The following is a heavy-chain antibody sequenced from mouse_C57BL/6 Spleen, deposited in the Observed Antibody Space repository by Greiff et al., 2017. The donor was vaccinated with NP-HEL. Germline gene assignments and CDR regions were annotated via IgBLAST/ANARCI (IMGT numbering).Heavy chain of an antibody. CDR2: INPNNGGT. D-gene: IGHD2-12*01. CDR1: GYTFTDYN. V-gene: IGHV1-22*01. Sequence: EVQLQQSGPELVKPGASVKMSCKASGYTFTDYNMHWVKQSHGKSLEWIGYINPNNGGTSYNQKFKGKATLTVNKSSSTAYMELRSLTSEDSAVYYCAMGRGYSVDVWGTGTTVTVSS. J-gene: IGHJ1*03. CDR3: AMGRGYSVDV.